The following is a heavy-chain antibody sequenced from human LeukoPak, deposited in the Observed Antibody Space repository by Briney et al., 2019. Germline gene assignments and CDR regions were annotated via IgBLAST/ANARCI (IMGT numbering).Heavy chain of an antibody. CDR2: TYYRSEWFH. CDR1: GDSVSSNSAA. V-gene: IGHV6-1*01. J-gene: IGHJ6*02. Sequence: PSQTLSLTCVISGDSVSSNSAAWNWIRQSPSRGLEWLGRTYYRSEWFHDYAVPVKSRMIINPDTSKNQFSLQLNSVTPEDTAIYYCVGGGTSVAGMDVWGQGTTVTVSS. D-gene: IGHD1-1*01. CDR3: VGGGTSVAGMDV.